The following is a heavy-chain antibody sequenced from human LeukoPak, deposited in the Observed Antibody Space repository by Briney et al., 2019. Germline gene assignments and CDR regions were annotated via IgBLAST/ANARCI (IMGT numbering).Heavy chain of an antibody. CDR2: IYHSGST. CDR1: GGSISSGGYS. D-gene: IGHD3-22*01. J-gene: IGHJ4*02. CDR3: ARSGDRSGYISYYFDY. Sequence: SETLSLTCAVSGGSISSGGYSWSWIRQPPGKGLEWIGYIYHSGSTYYNPSLKSRVTISVDRSKNQFSLKLSSVTAADTAVYYCARSGDRSGYISYYFDYWGQGTLVTVSS. V-gene: IGHV4-30-2*01.